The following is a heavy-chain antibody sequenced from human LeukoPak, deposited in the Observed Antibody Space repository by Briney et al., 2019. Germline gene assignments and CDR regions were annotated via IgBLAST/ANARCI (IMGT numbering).Heavy chain of an antibody. CDR3: ARVAFDWSSPYYYYMDV. Sequence: ASVKVSSKASGYTFTGYYMHWVRQAPGQGLEWMGWINPNSGGTNYAQKFQGRVTMTRDTSISTAYMELSRLRSDDTAVYYCARVAFDWSSPYYYYMDVWGKGTTVTVSS. CDR1: GYTFTGYY. V-gene: IGHV1-2*02. J-gene: IGHJ6*03. D-gene: IGHD3-9*01. CDR2: INPNSGGT.